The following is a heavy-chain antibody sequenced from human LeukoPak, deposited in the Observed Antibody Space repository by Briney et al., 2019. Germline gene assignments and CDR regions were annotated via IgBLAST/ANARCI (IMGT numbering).Heavy chain of an antibody. Sequence: SETLSLTCAVYGGSFSGYYWSWIRQPPGKGLEWIGEINHSGSTNYNPSLKSRVTISVDTSKNQFSLKLSSVTAADTAVYYCARSTLLWFGKLFGRNWFDPWGQGTLVTVSS. CDR3: ARSTLLWFGKLFGRNWFDP. CDR1: GGSFSGYY. D-gene: IGHD3-10*01. V-gene: IGHV4-34*01. J-gene: IGHJ5*01. CDR2: INHSGST.